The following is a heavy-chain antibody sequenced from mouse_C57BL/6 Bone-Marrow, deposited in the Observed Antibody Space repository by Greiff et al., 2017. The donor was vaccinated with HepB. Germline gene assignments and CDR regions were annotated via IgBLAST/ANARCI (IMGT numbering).Heavy chain of an antibody. CDR2: IDPSDSYT. CDR3: ARPTVVAVDY. V-gene: IGHV1-50*01. J-gene: IGHJ4*01. Sequence: VQLQQPGAELVKPGASVKLSCKASGYTFTSYWMQWVKQRPGQGLEWIGEIDPSDSYTNYNQKFKGKATLTVDTSSSTAYMQLSSLTSEDSAVYYCARPTVVAVDYWGQGTSVTVSS. D-gene: IGHD1-1*01. CDR1: GYTFTSYW.